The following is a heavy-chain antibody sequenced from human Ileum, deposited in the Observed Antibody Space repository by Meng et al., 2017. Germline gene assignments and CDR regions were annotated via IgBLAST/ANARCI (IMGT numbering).Heavy chain of an antibody. CDR1: GGSFSGYY. CDR3: ARGGPWFDP. V-gene: IGHV4-34*01. CDR2: INHSGST. Sequence: QGQLQRWGAGLLKPSETLSLPCAVYGGSFSGYYWSWIRQPPGKGLEWIGEINHSGSTNYNPSLKSRVTISVDTSKNQFSLKLSSVTAADTAVYYCARGGPWFDPWGQGTLVTVSS. J-gene: IGHJ5*02.